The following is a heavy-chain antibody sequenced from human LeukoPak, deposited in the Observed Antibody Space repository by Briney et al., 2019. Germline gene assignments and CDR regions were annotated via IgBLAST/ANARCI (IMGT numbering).Heavy chain of an antibody. CDR3: ATPYCSSISCLDVFNM. J-gene: IGHJ3*02. CDR2: KYYTGSA. V-gene: IGHV4-31*03. D-gene: IGHD2-2*01. Sequence: SQTLSLTCNVSGVSVSDGRYYWTWIRQHPAKGLEWIGYKYYTGSAKYNPSLKSRLTISVDTSKNQFSLQLSSVTAADTATYYCATPYCSSISCLDVFNMWGQGTRVTVSS. CDR1: GVSVSDGRYY.